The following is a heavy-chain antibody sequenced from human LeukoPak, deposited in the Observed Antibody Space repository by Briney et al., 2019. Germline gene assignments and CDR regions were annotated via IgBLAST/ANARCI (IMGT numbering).Heavy chain of an antibody. CDR1: GGSFSGYY. Sequence: SETLSLTCAVYGGSFSGYYWSWIRQPPGKGLEWIGEINHSGSTNYNPSLKSRVTISVDTSKNQFSLKLSSVTAADTAVYYCARAGSGSLNWFDPWGQGTLVTVSS. V-gene: IGHV4-34*01. CDR2: INHSGST. D-gene: IGHD3-10*01. J-gene: IGHJ5*02. CDR3: ARAGSGSLNWFDP.